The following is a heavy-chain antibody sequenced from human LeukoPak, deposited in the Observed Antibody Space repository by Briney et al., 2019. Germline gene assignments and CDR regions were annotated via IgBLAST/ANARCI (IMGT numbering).Heavy chain of an antibody. CDR1: GFTFSNAW. Sequence: PGGSLRLSCAASGFTFSNAWMSWVRQAPGKGLEWVGRIKSKTDGGTTDYAAPVKGRFTISRDDSKNTLYLQMNSLKTEDTAVYYCARGVGYDAFDIWGQGTMVTVSS. CDR2: IKSKTDGGTT. CDR3: ARGVGYDAFDI. J-gene: IGHJ3*02. V-gene: IGHV3-15*01. D-gene: IGHD1-26*01.